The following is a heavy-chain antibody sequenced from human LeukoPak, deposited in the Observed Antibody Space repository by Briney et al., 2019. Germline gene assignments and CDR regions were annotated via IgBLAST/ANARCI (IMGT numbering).Heavy chain of an antibody. J-gene: IGHJ6*03. CDR2: MSPNSGNT. Sequence: GASVKVSCKASGYTFTSYDINWVRQATGQGLEWMGWMSPNSGNTGYAQKFQGRVTITRNTSISTAYMELSSLRSEDTAVYYCARDSGYEDYYYMDVWGKGTTVTVSS. V-gene: IGHV1-8*03. CDR1: GYTFTSYD. D-gene: IGHD5-12*01. CDR3: ARDSGYEDYYYMDV.